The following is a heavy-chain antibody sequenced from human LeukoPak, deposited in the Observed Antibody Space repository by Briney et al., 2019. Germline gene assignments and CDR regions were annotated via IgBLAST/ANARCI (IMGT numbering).Heavy chain of an antibody. D-gene: IGHD3-3*01. CDR3: ARGPYYDFWSGQLSYYYMDV. Sequence: ASVKVSCKASGYTFTSYDINWVRQATGQGLEWMGWMNPNSGNTGYAQKFQGRVTITRNTSISTAYMELSSLRSEDTAVYYCARGPYYDFWSGQLSYYYMDVWGKGTTVTVSS. J-gene: IGHJ6*03. CDR1: GYTFTSYD. CDR2: MNPNSGNT. V-gene: IGHV1-8*03.